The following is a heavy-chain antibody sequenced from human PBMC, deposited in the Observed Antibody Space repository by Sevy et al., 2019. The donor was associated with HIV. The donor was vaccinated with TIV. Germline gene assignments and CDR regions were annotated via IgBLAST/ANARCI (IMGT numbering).Heavy chain of an antibody. J-gene: IGHJ6*03. CDR3: ARVLLGDYYYYYMDV. CDR1: GFTFSSYS. V-gene: IGHV3-21*01. CDR2: ISSSSSYI. Sequence: GGCLRLSCAASGFTFSSYSMNWVRQAPGKGLEWVSSISSSSSYIYYADSVKGRFTISRDNAKNSLYLQMNSLRAEDTAVYYCARVLLGDYYYYYMDVWGKGTTVTVSS. D-gene: IGHD2-21*01.